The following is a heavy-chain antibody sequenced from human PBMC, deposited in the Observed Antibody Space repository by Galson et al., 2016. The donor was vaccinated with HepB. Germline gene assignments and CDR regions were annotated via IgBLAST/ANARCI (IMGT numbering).Heavy chain of an antibody. CDR2: IYYSGTT. V-gene: IGHV4-31*03. CDR1: GYSISSGGYY. D-gene: IGHD3-22*01. J-gene: IGHJ4*02. CDR3: ARVPTSRNYNDRSRKQYFDY. Sequence: TLSLTCTVSGYSISSGGYYWSWIRQHPGKGLEFIAYIYYSGTTYYNPSLKSRVSISVDTSKNQISLRLSSVTAADTAVYYCARVPTSRNYNDRSRKQYFDYWGQGTLVTVSS.